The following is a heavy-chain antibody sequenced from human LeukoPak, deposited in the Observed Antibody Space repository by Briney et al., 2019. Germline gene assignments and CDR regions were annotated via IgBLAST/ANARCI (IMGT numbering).Heavy chain of an antibody. J-gene: IGHJ4*02. CDR3: AGGLWPRSNY. Sequence: PGGSLRLSCAASGFTFSSYAMHWVRQAPGKGLEWVANIKEDGGEKYYVESVKGRFTISRDNAKNSLYLQMNSLRAEDTAVYYCAGGLWPRSNYWGQGTLVTVSS. CDR1: GFTFSSYA. CDR2: IKEDGGEK. D-gene: IGHD4/OR15-4a*01. V-gene: IGHV3-7*01.